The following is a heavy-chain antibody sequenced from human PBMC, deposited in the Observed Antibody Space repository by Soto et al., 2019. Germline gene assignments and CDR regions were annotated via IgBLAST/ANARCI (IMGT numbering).Heavy chain of an antibody. CDR2: ISAYNGNT. D-gene: IGHD3-3*01. J-gene: IGHJ5*02. CDR3: ARAGLRFLEWLLYREWWFDP. Sequence: ASVKVSCKASGYTFTSYGISWVRQAPGQGLEWMGWISAYNGNTNYAQKLQGRVTMTTDTSTSTAYMELRSLRSDDTAVYYCARAGLRFLEWLLYREWWFDPWGQGTLVTVSS. V-gene: IGHV1-18*01. CDR1: GYTFTSYG.